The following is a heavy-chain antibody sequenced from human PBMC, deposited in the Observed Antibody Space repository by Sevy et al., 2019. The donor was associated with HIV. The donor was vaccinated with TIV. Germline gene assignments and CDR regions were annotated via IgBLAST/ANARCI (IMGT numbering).Heavy chain of an antibody. CDR3: ARKDSSGLDC. V-gene: IGHV3-74*01. D-gene: IGHD3-22*01. J-gene: IGHJ4*02. Sequence: GGSLRLSCAASGFTFSRYWMHWVRQVPGKGLVWVSRINSDGSSTSYADSVRGRFTISRDNAKNTLYLQMNSLRAEDTAVYDCARKDSSGLDCWGQGTLVTVSS. CDR2: INSDGSST. CDR1: GFTFSRYW.